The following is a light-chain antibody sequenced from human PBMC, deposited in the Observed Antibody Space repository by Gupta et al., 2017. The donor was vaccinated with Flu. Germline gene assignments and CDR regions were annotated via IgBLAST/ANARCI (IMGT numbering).Light chain of an antibody. CDR1: NQD. J-gene: IGLJ3*02. V-gene: IGLV3-25*03. Sequence: NQDAAWHQQKPGQAPELLLYRDNDRPSGISERFSASRSGKTVTLTISGVQAEDEADYYCQASDSSGTRWVFGGGTKLTVL. CDR3: QASDSSGTRWV. CDR2: RDN.